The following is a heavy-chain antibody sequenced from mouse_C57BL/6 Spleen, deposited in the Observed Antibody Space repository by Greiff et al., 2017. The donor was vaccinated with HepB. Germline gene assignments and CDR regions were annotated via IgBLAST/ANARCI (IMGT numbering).Heavy chain of an antibody. J-gene: IGHJ2*01. Sequence: VQLQQSGPELVKPGASVTISCKASGYAFSSSWMNWVKQRPGKGLEWIGRIYPGDGDTNYNGKFKGKATLTADKSSSTAYMQLSSLTSEDSAVYFCAGRATGVFDYWGQGTTLTVSS. CDR3: AGRATGVFDY. CDR2: IYPGDGDT. CDR1: GYAFSSSW. D-gene: IGHD4-1*02. V-gene: IGHV1-82*01.